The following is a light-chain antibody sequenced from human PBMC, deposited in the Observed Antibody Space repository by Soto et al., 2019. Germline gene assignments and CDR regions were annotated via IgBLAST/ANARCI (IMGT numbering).Light chain of an antibody. J-gene: IGLJ1*01. V-gene: IGLV2-14*01. CDR2: EVS. CDR3: SSYTAGGTI. CDR1: SSDVGAYKY. Sequence: QSVLTQPASVSGSPGQSVTISCTGTSSDVGAYKYVSWYQQHPGKAPKLMIYEVSNRPSGVSSRFSGSKSGNTASLTISGLQAEDEADYYCSSYTAGGTIFGTGTKVTVL.